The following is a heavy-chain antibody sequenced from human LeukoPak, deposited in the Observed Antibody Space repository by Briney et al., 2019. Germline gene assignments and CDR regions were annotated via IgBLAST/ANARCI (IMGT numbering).Heavy chain of an antibody. V-gene: IGHV3-7*04. J-gene: IGHJ4*02. CDR2: IKQDGGEK. CDR3: ARTIVVVIEYYLDY. D-gene: IGHD3-22*01. Sequence: GGSLRLSCAASGFTFSSYWMSWVRQAPGKGLEWVANIKQDGGEKYYVDSVKGRFTISRDNAKNTLYLQMNSLRAEDTAVYYCARTIVVVIEYYLDYWGQGTLVTVSS. CDR1: GFTFSSYW.